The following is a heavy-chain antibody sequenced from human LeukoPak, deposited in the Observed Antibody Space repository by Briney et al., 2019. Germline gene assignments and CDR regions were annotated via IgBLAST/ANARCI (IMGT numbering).Heavy chain of an antibody. D-gene: IGHD4-17*01. Sequence: GGSLRLSCAASGFTFSSYAMSWVRQAPGKGLEWVSAISGSGGSTYYADSVKGRFTISRDNAKNSLYLQMNSLRAEDTAVYYCARDRMTTPYFDYWGQGTLVTVSS. J-gene: IGHJ4*02. V-gene: IGHV3-23*01. CDR3: ARDRMTTPYFDY. CDR2: ISGSGGST. CDR1: GFTFSSYA.